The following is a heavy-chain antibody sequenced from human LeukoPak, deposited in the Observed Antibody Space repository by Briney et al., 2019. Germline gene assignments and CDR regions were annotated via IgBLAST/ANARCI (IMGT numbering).Heavy chain of an antibody. CDR2: IIPIFGTA. CDR1: GYTFTSYG. V-gene: IGHV1-69*13. D-gene: IGHD3/OR15-3a*01. Sequence: ASVKVSCKASGYTFTSYGISWVRQAPGQGLEWMGGIIPIFGTANYAQKFQGRVTITADESTSTAYMELSSLRSEDTAVYYCAKLEAFWTYYYGMDVWGQGTTVTVSS. CDR3: AKLEAFWTYYYGMDV. J-gene: IGHJ6*02.